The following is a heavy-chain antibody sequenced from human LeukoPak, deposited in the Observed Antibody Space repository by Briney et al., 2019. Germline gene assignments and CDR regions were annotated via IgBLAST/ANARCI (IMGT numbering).Heavy chain of an antibody. D-gene: IGHD6-13*01. J-gene: IGHJ6*02. CDR3: ARHQSGYSSSPLGGAYYYYYGMDV. CDR1: GFTFSSYA. CDR2: ISYDGSNK. V-gene: IGHV3-30*01. Sequence: PGGSLRLSCAASGFTFSSYAMHWVCQAPGKGLEWVAVISYDGSNKYYADSVKGRFTISRDNSKNTLYLQMNSLRAEDTAVYYCARHQSGYSSSPLGGAYYYYYGMDVWGQGTTVTVSS.